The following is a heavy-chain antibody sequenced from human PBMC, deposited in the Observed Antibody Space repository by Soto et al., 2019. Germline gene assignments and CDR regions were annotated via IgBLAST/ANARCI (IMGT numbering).Heavy chain of an antibody. CDR1: GFTFSSYG. D-gene: IGHD3-10*01. V-gene: IGHV3-33*01. CDR2: IWYDGSNK. CDR3: ARGGSGSYYGGDWFDP. J-gene: IGHJ5*02. Sequence: GGSLRLSCAASGFTFSSYGMHWVRQAPGKGLEWVAVIWYDGSNKYYADSVKGRFTISRDNSKNTLYLQMNSLRAEDTAVYYCARGGSGSYYGGDWFDPWGQGTLVTVSS.